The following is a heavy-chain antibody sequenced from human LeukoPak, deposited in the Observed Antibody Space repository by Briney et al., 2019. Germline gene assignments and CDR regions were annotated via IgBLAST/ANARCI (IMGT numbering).Heavy chain of an antibody. CDR1: GFTFSSYA. D-gene: IGHD4-17*01. J-gene: IGHJ3*02. CDR3: AKHYGDYEGDAFDI. Sequence: PGGSLRLSYAASGFTFSSYAMSWVREARGKGLEWGSAISGSGGSTYYADSVKGRFTISRDNSKNTLYLQMNSLRAEDTAVYYCAKHYGDYEGDAFDIWGQGTMVTVSS. CDR2: ISGSGGST. V-gene: IGHV3-23*01.